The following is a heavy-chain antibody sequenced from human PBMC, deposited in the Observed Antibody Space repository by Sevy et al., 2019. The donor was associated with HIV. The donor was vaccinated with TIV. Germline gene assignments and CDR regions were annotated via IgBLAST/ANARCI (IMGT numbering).Heavy chain of an antibody. D-gene: IGHD3-10*01. Sequence: GGSLRLSCAASGFIFSSYGMYWVRQAPGKGLEWVAFISYDGSDIYDGDSVKGRFTISRDNSKNTLYLQMNSLRAEDTAVYYCAKDRSSIPIVTLIDYWGQGTLVTVSS. CDR3: AKDRSSIPIVTLIDY. CDR1: GFIFSSYG. J-gene: IGHJ4*02. V-gene: IGHV3-30*18. CDR2: ISYDGSDI.